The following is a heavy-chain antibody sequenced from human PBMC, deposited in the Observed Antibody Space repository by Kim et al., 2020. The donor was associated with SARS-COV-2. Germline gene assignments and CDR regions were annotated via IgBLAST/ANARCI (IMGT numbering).Heavy chain of an antibody. V-gene: IGHV4-39*01. CDR1: GASVGRGTSY. J-gene: IGHJ4*02. Sequence: SETLSLTCSVSGASVGRGTSYWGWVRQPPGKGLEWIGSLFSSAITYYHPSLKSRVTMSVDTSKNQFSLNLTSVTAADTAVYYCARLRASYSHYFDYWGPGALVSVSS. CDR3: ARLRASYSHYFDY. CDR2: LFSSAIT. D-gene: IGHD1-26*01.